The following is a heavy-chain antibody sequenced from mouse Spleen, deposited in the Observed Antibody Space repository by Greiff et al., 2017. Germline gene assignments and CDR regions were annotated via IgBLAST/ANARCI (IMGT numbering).Heavy chain of an antibody. J-gene: IGHJ4*01. CDR3: ARRTATWYYAMDY. CDR1: GYTFTSYW. CDR2: IDPSDSYT. D-gene: IGHD1-2*01. Sequence: VQLQQPGAELVRPGTSVKLSCKASGYTFTSYWMHWVKQRPGQGLEWIGEIDPSDSYTNYNQKFKGKATLTVDKSSSTAYMQLSSLTSEDSAVYYCARRTATWYYAMDYWGQGTSVTVSS. V-gene: IGHV1-59*01.